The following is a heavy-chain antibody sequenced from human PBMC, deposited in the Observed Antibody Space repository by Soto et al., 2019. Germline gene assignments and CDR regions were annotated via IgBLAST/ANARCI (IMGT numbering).Heavy chain of an antibody. CDR1: GFTFSSYG. D-gene: IGHD3-22*01. J-gene: IGHJ4*02. CDR3: AKDRGGYYFDY. Sequence: GESLKISCAASGFTFSSYGMHWVRQAPGKGLEWVAVISYDGSNKYYADSVKGRFTISRDNSKNTLYLQMNSLRAEDTAVYYCAKDRGGYYFDYWGQGTLVTVSS. V-gene: IGHV3-30*18. CDR2: ISYDGSNK.